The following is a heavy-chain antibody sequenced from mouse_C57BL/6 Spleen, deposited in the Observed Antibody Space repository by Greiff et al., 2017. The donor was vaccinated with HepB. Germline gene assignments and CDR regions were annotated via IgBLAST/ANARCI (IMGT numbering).Heavy chain of an antibody. CDR1: GYTFTDYY. CDR2: INPNNGGT. CDR3: ASGGYYGSSWFAY. D-gene: IGHD1-1*01. J-gene: IGHJ3*01. V-gene: IGHV1-26*01. Sequence: EVQLQQSGPELVKPGASVKISCKASGYTFTDYYMNWVKQSHGKSLEWIGDINPNNGGTSYNQKFKGKATLTVDKSSSTAYMELRSLTSEDSAVYYCASGGYYGSSWFAYWGQGTLVTVSA.